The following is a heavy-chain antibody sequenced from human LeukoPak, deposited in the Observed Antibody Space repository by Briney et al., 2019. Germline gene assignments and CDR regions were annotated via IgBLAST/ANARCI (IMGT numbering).Heavy chain of an antibody. CDR3: AKGTMHDY. Sequence: GGSLRLSCAASGFTFSTDAMNWVRQAPGKGLEWVSGISDSGGNTYYADSVKGRFAISRDKSKNTLDLQMNSLRAEDTAVYYCAKGTMHDYWGQGTLVTVSS. J-gene: IGHJ4*02. V-gene: IGHV3-23*01. D-gene: IGHD4/OR15-4a*01. CDR1: GFTFSTDA. CDR2: ISDSGGNT.